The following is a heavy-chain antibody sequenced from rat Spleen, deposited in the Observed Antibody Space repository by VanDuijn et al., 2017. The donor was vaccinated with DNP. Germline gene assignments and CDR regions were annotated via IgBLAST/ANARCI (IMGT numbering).Heavy chain of an antibody. Sequence: EVQLVESGGGLVQPGRSLKLSCAASGFTFSDYYMAWVRQAPTKGLEWVASISYDGGSTYYRDSVKGRFTISRDNAKSSLYLQMESLRSEDTANYYCTTGYGYNWYFDFWSPGTLVTVSS. CDR3: TTGYGYNWYFDF. CDR2: ISYDGGST. CDR1: GFTFSDYY. J-gene: IGHJ1*01. D-gene: IGHD1-4*01. V-gene: IGHV5-20*01.